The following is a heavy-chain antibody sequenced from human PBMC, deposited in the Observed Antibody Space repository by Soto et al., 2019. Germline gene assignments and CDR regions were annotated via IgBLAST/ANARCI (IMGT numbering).Heavy chain of an antibody. CDR1: AFTFSSYA. CDR3: AREGFYGSVRAGMDV. CDR2: ISYDGTNK. Sequence: QVQLVESGGGVVQPGRSLRLSCAASAFTFSSYAMHWVRQAPGKGLEWVAVISYDGTNKYYADSVKGRFTISRDSSQNAVYRQMNSLRAEDTAMYYCAREGFYGSVRAGMDVWGQGTTVTVSS. J-gene: IGHJ6*02. V-gene: IGHV3-30-3*01. D-gene: IGHD3-10*01.